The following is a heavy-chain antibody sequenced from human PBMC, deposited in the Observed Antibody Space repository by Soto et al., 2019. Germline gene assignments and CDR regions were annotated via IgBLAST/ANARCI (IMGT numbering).Heavy chain of an antibody. CDR3: AKVAATVTSLNWFDP. V-gene: IGHV3-23*01. CDR2: ISDTGGRT. Sequence: GGSLRLSCAASGFTFSSYGMSWVRRAPEKGLEWVSGISDTGGRTHYADSVKGRFTISRDNSKNTLYLQMNSLRAEDTAVYYCAKVAATVTSLNWFDPWGQGTLVTVSS. J-gene: IGHJ5*02. CDR1: GFTFSSYG. D-gene: IGHD4-4*01.